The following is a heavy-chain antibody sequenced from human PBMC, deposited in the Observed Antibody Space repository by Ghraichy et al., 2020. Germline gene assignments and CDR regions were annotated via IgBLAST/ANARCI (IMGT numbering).Heavy chain of an antibody. V-gene: IGHV3-21*01. Sequence: GGSLRLSCAASGFTFSSYSMNWVRQAPGKGLEWVSSISSSSSYIYYADSVKGRFTISRDNAKNSLYLQMNSLRAEDTAVYYCARDELSTMIVVVQGFDYWGQGTLVTVSS. CDR3: ARDELSTMIVVVQGFDY. D-gene: IGHD3-22*01. CDR1: GFTFSSYS. J-gene: IGHJ4*02. CDR2: ISSSSSYI.